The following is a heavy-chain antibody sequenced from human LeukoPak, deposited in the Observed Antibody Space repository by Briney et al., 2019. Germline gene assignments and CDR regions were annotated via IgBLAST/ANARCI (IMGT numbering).Heavy chain of an antibody. Sequence: GGSLRLSCAASGFTFSSYGMHWVRQAPGKGLEWVAVISYDGSNKYYADSVKGRFTISRDNSKNTLYLQMNSLRAEDTAVYYCATENYTYYYDSSGYSPGYFRHWGQGTLVTVSS. D-gene: IGHD3-22*01. CDR3: ATENYTYYYDSSGYSPGYFRH. CDR2: ISYDGSNK. V-gene: IGHV3-30*03. J-gene: IGHJ1*01. CDR1: GFTFSSYG.